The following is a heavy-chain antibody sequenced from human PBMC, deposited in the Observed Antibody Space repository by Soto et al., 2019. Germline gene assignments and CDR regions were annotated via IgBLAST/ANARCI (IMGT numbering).Heavy chain of an antibody. CDR1: GVTLSLYW. CDR2: INSDGSTT. V-gene: IGHV3-74*01. CDR3: AIQDYYYFYAMDV. J-gene: IGHJ6*02. Sequence: PGGSLRLSCAASGVTLSLYWMHWVRQAPGKGLEWVSRINSDGSTTNFADSVKGRFTMSRDNAKSTLYLQMNSLRAEDTAVYYCAIQDYYYFYAMDVWGQGTTVTVSS.